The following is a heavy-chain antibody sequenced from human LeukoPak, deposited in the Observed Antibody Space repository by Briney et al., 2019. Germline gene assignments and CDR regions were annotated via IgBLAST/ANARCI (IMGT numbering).Heavy chain of an antibody. J-gene: IGHJ4*02. CDR2: INPNSGGT. Sequence: ASVKVSCKASEYTFTGYYMHWVRQAPGQGLEWMGWINPNSGGTNYAQKFQGRVTMTRDTSISTAYMELSRLKSDDTAVYYCARVQPYSSGWNFDYWGQGTLLTVSS. V-gene: IGHV1-2*02. D-gene: IGHD6-19*01. CDR1: EYTFTGYY. CDR3: ARVQPYSSGWNFDY.